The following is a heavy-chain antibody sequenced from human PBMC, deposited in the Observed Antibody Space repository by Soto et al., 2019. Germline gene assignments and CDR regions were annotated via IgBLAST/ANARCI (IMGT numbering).Heavy chain of an antibody. CDR1: GGSISSYY. Sequence: SETLSLTCTVSGGSISSYYWSWIRQPPGKGLEWIGYIYYSGSTNYNPSLKSRITISADTSKNQFSLHLNSVTPEDTAVYYCARDSGEQWLALDAFDIWGQGTMVTVSS. CDR2: IYYSGST. CDR3: ARDSGEQWLALDAFDI. D-gene: IGHD6-19*01. V-gene: IGHV4-59*12. J-gene: IGHJ3*02.